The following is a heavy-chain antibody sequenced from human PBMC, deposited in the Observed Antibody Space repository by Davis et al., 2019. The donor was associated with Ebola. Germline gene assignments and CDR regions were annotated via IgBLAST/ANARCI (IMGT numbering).Heavy chain of an antibody. CDR1: GDSISNYY. Sequence: PSETLSLTCTVSGDSISNYYWSWFRQSARKGVEWIGRIYISGSTNYNPSLKSRVTMSVDTSKKQFSLKLSSVTAADTAVYYCAREYHYWGQGTLVTVSS. CDR2: IYISGST. J-gene: IGHJ4*02. CDR3: AREYHY. D-gene: IGHD2-2*01. V-gene: IGHV4-4*07.